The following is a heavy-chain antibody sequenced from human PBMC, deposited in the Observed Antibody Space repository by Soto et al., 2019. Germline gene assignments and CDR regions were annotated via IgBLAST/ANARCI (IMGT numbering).Heavy chain of an antibody. V-gene: IGHV4-4*07. J-gene: IGHJ4*02. CDR2: IYTSGST. CDR1: GGSISSYY. CDR3: ARDGLEYSSSWYYFDY. D-gene: IGHD6-13*01. Sequence: SETLSLTCTVSGGSISSYYWSWIRQPAGKGLEWIGRIYTSGSTNYNPSLKSRVTMSVDTSKNQFSLKLSSVTAADTAVYYCARDGLEYSSSWYYFDYWGQGTLVTVSS.